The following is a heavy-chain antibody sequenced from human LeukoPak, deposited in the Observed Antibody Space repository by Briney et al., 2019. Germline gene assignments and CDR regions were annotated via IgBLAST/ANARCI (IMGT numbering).Heavy chain of an antibody. V-gene: IGHV3-30-3*01. CDR1: GFTFSSYA. CDR3: AKERLHLSYYYYMDV. J-gene: IGHJ6*03. CDR2: ISYDGSNK. D-gene: IGHD3-16*01. Sequence: PGGSLRLSCAASGFTFSSYAMHWVRQAPGKGLEWVAVISYDGSNKYYADSVKGRFTISRDNSKNTLYLQMNSLRAEDTAVYYCAKERLHLSYYYYMDVWGKGTTVTVSS.